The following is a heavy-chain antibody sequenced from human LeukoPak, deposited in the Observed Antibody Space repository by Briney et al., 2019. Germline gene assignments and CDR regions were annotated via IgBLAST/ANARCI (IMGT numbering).Heavy chain of an antibody. CDR1: GFTFSSYG. D-gene: IGHD1-26*01. V-gene: IGHV3-30*02. Sequence: GGSLRLSCAASGFTFSSYGMHWVRQAPGKGLEWVAFIRYDGSNKYYADSVKGRFTISRDNSKNTLYLQMNSLRAEYTAVYYCAKDLRRIVGATKGMDVWGKGTTVTVSS. CDR2: IRYDGSNK. J-gene: IGHJ6*03. CDR3: AKDLRRIVGATKGMDV.